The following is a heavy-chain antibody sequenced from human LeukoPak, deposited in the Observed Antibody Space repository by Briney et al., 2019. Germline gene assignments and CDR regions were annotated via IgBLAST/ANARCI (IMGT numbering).Heavy chain of an antibody. D-gene: IGHD2-21*02. CDR1: GFTFSSYA. CDR3: VGGDLYYFDY. CDR2: ISGSGGST. Sequence: GGSLRLSCAASGFTFSSYAMSWVRQAPGKGLEWVTAISGSGGSTYYADSVKGRFTISRDNSKNTLYLQMNSLRAEDTAVYYCVGGDLYYFDYWGQGTLVTVSS. V-gene: IGHV3-23*01. J-gene: IGHJ4*02.